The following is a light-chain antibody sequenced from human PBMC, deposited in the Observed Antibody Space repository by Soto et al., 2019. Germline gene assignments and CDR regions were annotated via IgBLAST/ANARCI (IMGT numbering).Light chain of an antibody. CDR3: QQYGSSPRT. Sequence: EIVLTQSPGTLSLSPGEGATLSCRASQSVSYSFLAWYQQKPGQAPRLLIYGASSRATGIPDRFSGSGSGTDFTLTISRLEPVDFAVYYCQQYGSSPRTFGQGTKLEIK. CDR2: GAS. V-gene: IGKV3-20*01. CDR1: QSVSYSF. J-gene: IGKJ2*01.